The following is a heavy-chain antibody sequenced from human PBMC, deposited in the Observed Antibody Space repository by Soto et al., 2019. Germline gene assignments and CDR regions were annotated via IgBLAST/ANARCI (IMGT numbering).Heavy chain of an antibody. D-gene: IGHD3-22*01. CDR3: ARTHYDSSGYWVY. V-gene: IGHV3-53*01. CDR2: IDSNDNT. J-gene: IGHJ4*02. CDR1: GFTVSSKY. Sequence: LRLSCAASGFTVSSKYMSWVRQAPGKGLEWVSLIDSNDNTYYADSVKGRFTISRDNSRNTLFLQMSSLRAEDAAVYYCARTHYDSSGYWVYWGPGTLVTVSS.